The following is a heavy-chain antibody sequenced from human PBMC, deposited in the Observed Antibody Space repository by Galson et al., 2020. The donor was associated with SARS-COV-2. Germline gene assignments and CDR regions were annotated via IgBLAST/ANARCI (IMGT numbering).Heavy chain of an antibody. CDR3: AKGGEAIWFGEAYPDY. D-gene: IGHD3-10*01. CDR1: GFTFSSYG. Sequence: QAGGSLRLSCAASGFTFSSYGMHWVRQAPGKGLEWVAVISYDGSNKYYADSVKGRFTISRDNSKNTLYLQMNSLRAEDTAVYYCAKGGEAIWFGEAYPDYWGQGTLVTVSS. J-gene: IGHJ4*02. CDR2: ISYDGSNK. V-gene: IGHV3-30*18.